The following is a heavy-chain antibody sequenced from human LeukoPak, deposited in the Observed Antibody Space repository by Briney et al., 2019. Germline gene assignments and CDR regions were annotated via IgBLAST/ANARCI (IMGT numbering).Heavy chain of an antibody. CDR3: AREGYCSGGSCYIDY. Sequence: GGSLRLSCAASGFTFDDYAMHWVRQAPGKGLEWVSGISWNSGSIGYADSVKGRFTISRDNAKNSLYLQMNSLRAEDTAVYYCAREGYCSGGSCYIDYWGQGTLVTVSS. D-gene: IGHD2-15*01. CDR2: ISWNSGSI. CDR1: GFTFDDYA. J-gene: IGHJ4*02. V-gene: IGHV3-9*01.